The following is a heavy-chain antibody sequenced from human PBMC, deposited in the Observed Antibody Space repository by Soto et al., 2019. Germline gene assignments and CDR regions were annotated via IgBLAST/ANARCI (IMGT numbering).Heavy chain of an antibody. CDR1: GGTFSSYT. J-gene: IGHJ6*03. Sequence: QVQLVQSGAEVKKPGSSVKVSCKASGGTFSSYTISWVRQAPGQGLEWMGRIIPILGIANYAQKFQGRVTITADKSTSTAYMELSSLRSEDTAVYYCARGLGSSGYCGENYYYYMDVWGKGTTVTVSS. D-gene: IGHD3-3*01. V-gene: IGHV1-69*02. CDR2: IIPILGIA. CDR3: ARGLGSSGYCGENYYYYMDV.